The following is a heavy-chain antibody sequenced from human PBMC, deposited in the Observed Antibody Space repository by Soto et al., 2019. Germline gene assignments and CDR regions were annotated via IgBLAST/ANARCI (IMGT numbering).Heavy chain of an antibody. CDR1: GFTFSSYA. Sequence: GGSLRLSCAASGFTFSSYAMHWVRQAPGKGLEWVAVISYDGSNKYYADSVKGRFTISRDNSKNTLYLQMNSLRAEDTAVYYCARVGRAIRYCTNGVCSVWGQGTLVTVSS. CDR3: ARVGRAIRYCTNGVCSV. V-gene: IGHV3-30-3*01. CDR2: ISYDGSNK. J-gene: IGHJ4*02. D-gene: IGHD2-8*01.